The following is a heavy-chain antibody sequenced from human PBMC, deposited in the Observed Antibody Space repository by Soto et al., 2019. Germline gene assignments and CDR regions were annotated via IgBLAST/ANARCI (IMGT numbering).Heavy chain of an antibody. CDR1: GGSISSCGYS. CDR3: ARGKGDTLTGYYELDY. D-gene: IGHD3-9*01. CDR2: IYHSGST. V-gene: IGHV4-30-2*01. Sequence: SETLSLTCAVSGGSISSCGYSWSWIRQPPGKGLEWIGYIYHSGSTYYNPSLKSRVTISVDRSKNQFSLKLSSVTAADTAVYYCARGKGDTLTGYYELDYWGQGTLVTVSS. J-gene: IGHJ4*02.